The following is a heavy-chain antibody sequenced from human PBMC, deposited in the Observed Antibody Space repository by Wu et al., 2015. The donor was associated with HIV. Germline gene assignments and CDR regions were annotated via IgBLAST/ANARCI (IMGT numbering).Heavy chain of an antibody. Sequence: QVQLVQSGAEVKKPGSSVKVSCKASGGTFSSYAISWVRQAPGQGLEWMGRIIPIFGTANYAQKFQGRVTITADESTSTAYMELSSLRSDDTAVYYCARSLIRGYCSGGSCQGWFDPWGQGTLVTVSS. CDR2: IIPIFGTA. CDR3: ARSLIRGYCSGGSCQGWFDP. CDR1: GGTFSSYA. J-gene: IGHJ5*02. V-gene: IGHV1-69*13. D-gene: IGHD2-15*01.